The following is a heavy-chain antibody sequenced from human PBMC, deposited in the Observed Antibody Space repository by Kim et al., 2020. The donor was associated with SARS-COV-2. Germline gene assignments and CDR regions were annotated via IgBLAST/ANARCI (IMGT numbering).Heavy chain of an antibody. Sequence: SETLSLTCTVSGGSISSSSYYWGWIRQPPGKGLEWIGSIYYSGSTYYNPSLKSRVTISVDTSKNQFSLKLSSVTAADTAVYYCARRPRGYCSGGSCYSDAFDIWGQGTMVTVSS. J-gene: IGHJ3*02. V-gene: IGHV4-39*01. CDR1: GGSISSSSYY. CDR3: ARRPRGYCSGGSCYSDAFDI. D-gene: IGHD2-15*01. CDR2: IYYSGST.